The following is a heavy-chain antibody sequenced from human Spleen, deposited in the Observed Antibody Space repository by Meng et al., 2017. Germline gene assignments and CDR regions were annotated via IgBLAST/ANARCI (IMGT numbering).Heavy chain of an antibody. V-gene: IGHV4-39*07. D-gene: IGHD3-10*01. Sequence: QPQLQESGPGLVKPSETLSLTCSFPGDSISSSDSYWGWIRQSPGKGLEWIGGIGHSGFTYYTPPLKSRVTISVDRSKNQFSLKPTSVTAADTAVYYCARDLPYASGAGGFDPWGQGTLVTVSS. CDR3: ARDLPYASGAGGFDP. CDR1: GDSISSSDSY. CDR2: IGHSGFT. J-gene: IGHJ5*02.